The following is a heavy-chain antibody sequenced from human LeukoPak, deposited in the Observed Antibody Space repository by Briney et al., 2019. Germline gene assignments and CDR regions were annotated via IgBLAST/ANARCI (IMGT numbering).Heavy chain of an antibody. V-gene: IGHV3-23*01. Sequence: AGGSLRLSCAASGFTFSNYPMSWVRQAPGKGLEWVSTITDRGGITYYADSVKGHFTISRDNSKNTLYLQMNSLRAEDTAVYYCAKILPMNENFDYWGQGTLVTVCS. CDR2: ITDRGGIT. D-gene: IGHD1-1*01. J-gene: IGHJ4*02. CDR1: GFTFSNYP. CDR3: AKILPMNENFDY.